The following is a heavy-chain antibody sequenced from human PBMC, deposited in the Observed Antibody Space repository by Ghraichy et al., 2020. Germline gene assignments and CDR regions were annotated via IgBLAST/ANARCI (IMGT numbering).Heavy chain of an antibody. J-gene: IGHJ3*02. CDR2: IRYDGSNK. D-gene: IGHD6-19*01. Sequence: GGSLRLSCAASGFTFSSYGMHWVRQAPGKGLEWVAFIRYDGSNKYYADSVKGRFTISRDNSKNTLYLQMNSLRAEDTAVYYCAKVVIAVAGTRDAFDIWGQGTMVTVSS. V-gene: IGHV3-30*02. CDR1: GFTFSSYG. CDR3: AKVVIAVAGTRDAFDI.